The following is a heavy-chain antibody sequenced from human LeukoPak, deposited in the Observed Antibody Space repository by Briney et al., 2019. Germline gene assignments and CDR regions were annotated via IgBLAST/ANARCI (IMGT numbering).Heavy chain of an antibody. CDR2: ISYVGSNE. CDR1: EFTFDSYA. CDR3: ARGSWFGELLPFDY. Sequence: GGSLRLSCAASEFTFDSYAMHWVRQAPGKGLEWVAVISYVGSNEYYTDSVRGRFSISRDNSKNTLYLQMNSLSAEDTAVYYCARGSWFGELLPFDYWGQGTLSPSPQ. D-gene: IGHD3-10*01. V-gene: IGHV3-30-3*01. J-gene: IGHJ4*02.